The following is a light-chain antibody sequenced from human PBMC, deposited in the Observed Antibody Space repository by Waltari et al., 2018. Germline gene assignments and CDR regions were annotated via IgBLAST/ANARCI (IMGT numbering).Light chain of an antibody. V-gene: IGKV4-1*01. CDR3: QQYSSIPIT. J-gene: IGKJ4*01. Sequence: DIVMTQSPDSLAVSLGERATINCKSSQSLLYRSNNKNYLAWYQQKPGQPPRLLIYWASTRESGVPDRFSGSESGTDFTLTISSLQAEDVAVYYCQQYSSIPITFGG. CDR2: WAS. CDR1: QSLLYRSNNKNY.